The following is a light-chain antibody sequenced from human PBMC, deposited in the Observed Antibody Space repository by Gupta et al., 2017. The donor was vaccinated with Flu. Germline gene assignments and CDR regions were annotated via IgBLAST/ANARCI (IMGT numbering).Light chain of an antibody. V-gene: IGLV1-44*01. CDR3: AAWDDRLSVVV. CDR2: SDN. CDR1: SSNIGRST. J-gene: IGLJ2*01. Sequence: RVTISCSGSSSNIGRSTVNWYQQLPGTAPKVLIYSDNQRTSGVPDRFSGSKSGTSASLTISGLQSEDEADYFCAAWDDRLSVVVFGGGTKLTVL.